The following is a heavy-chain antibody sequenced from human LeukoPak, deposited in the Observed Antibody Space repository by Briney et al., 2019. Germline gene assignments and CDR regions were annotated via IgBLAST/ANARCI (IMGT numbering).Heavy chain of an antibody. CDR1: GFTFDDYG. J-gene: IGHJ4*02. V-gene: IGHV3-20*04. CDR3: ARDRNFAGGSYYFDY. D-gene: IGHD1-26*01. Sequence: QPGGSLRLSCAASGFTFDDYGMSWVRQAPGKGLEWVSNINWNGASTGYADSVKGRFTISRDNAKNSLYLQMNSLRAEDTAFYYCARDRNFAGGSYYFDYWGQGTLVTVSS. CDR2: INWNGAST.